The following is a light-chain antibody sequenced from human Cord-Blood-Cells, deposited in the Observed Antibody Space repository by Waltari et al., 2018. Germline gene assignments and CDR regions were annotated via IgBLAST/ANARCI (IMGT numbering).Light chain of an antibody. V-gene: IGKV1-5*03. CDR1: QSISSW. Sequence: DIQMTQSPSTLSASVGDRVTITCRTSQSISSWLAWYQQKPGKAPKLLIYKASSVESGVPSRCSGSGSWTEFTRTISSLQPDDFATYYGQQYNSYSPTFGQGTKVEIK. CDR2: KAS. CDR3: QQYNSYSPT. J-gene: IGKJ1*01.